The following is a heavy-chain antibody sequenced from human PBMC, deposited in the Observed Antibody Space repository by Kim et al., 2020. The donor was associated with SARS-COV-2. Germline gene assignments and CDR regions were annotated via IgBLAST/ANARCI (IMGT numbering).Heavy chain of an antibody. V-gene: IGHV3-30*04. Sequence: GSLRLSCAASGFTFSSYAMHWVRQAPGKGLEWVAVISYDGSNKYYADSVKDRFTISRDNSKNTLYLQMNSLRAEDTAVYYCARDLTEQWLEQAGTLDYWGQGTLVTVSS. J-gene: IGHJ4*02. D-gene: IGHD6-19*01. CDR3: ARDLTEQWLEQAGTLDY. CDR1: GFTFSSYA. CDR2: ISYDGSNK.